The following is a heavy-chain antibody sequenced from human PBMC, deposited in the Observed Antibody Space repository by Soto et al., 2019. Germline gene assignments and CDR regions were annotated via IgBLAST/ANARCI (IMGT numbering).Heavy chain of an antibody. V-gene: IGHV4-59*01. J-gene: IGHJ3*02. CDR2: IYYSGST. CDR3: ARGGSYGHDAFDI. CDR1: GGSISSYY. D-gene: IGHD5-18*01. Sequence: LEILSLTCTVSGGSISSYYWSWIRQPPGKGLEWIGYIYYSGSTNYNPSLKSRVTISVDTSKNQFSLKLSSVTAADTAVYYCARGGSYGHDAFDIWGQGTMVTVSS.